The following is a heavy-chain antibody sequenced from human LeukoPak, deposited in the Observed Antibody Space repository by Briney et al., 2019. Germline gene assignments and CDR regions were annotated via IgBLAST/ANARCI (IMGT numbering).Heavy chain of an antibody. CDR1: DDSLSTDY. Sequence: TLSNPCSVSDDSLSTDYRTWRCQHPEKGLEWIGYISSIGSTNYNPSLKSRVTISVDTSKKQFSLKMTSVTAADTAVYYCARDPTTVTKGFDIWGQGTMVTVSS. D-gene: IGHD4-17*01. J-gene: IGHJ3*02. CDR3: ARDPTTVTKGFDI. CDR2: ISSIGST. V-gene: IGHV4-59*01.